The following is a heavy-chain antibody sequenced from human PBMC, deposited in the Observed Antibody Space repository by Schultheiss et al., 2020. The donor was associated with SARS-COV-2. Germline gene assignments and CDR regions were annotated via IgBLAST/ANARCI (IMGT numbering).Heavy chain of an antibody. CDR2: IYTSGST. V-gene: IGHV4-59*10. Sequence: SETLSLTCAVYGGSFSGYYWSWIRQPAGKGLEWIGRIYTSGSTNYNPSLKSRVTMSVDTSKNQFSLKLSSVTAADTAVYYCARNKGYYAYYFDYWGQGTLVTVSS. CDR3: ARNKGYYAYYFDY. CDR1: GGSFSGYY. D-gene: IGHD1-26*01. J-gene: IGHJ4*02.